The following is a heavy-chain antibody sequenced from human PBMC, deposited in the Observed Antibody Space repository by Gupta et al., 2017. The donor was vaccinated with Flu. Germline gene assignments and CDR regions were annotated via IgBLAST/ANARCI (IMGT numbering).Heavy chain of an antibody. CDR3: AKGAWGTVLDY. Sequence: SYAMNWVRQAPGKGLEWVSIISGSGGGTYHADSVKGRFTISRDNSKNTLYLQMSGLRGEDTAVYYCAKGAWGTVLDYWGQGTLVTVSS. V-gene: IGHV3-23*01. D-gene: IGHD1-1*01. CDR2: ISGSGGGT. CDR1: SYA. J-gene: IGHJ4*02.